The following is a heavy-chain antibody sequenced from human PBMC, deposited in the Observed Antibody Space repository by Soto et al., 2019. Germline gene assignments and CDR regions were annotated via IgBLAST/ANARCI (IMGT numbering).Heavy chain of an antibody. V-gene: IGHV1-69*13. D-gene: IGHD3-10*01. CDR3: AKSGGSGEYYSGMDV. CDR1: GGTFSSYA. Sequence: SVKVSCKASGGTFSSYAISWVRQAPGQGLEWMGGIIPIFGTANYAQKFQGRVTITADESTSTAYMELSSLRSVDTAVYYCAKSGGSGEYYSGMDVWGQGTTVTVSS. J-gene: IGHJ6*02. CDR2: IIPIFGTA.